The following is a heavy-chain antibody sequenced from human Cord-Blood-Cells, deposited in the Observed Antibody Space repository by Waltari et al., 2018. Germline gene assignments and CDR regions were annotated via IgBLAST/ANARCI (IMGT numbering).Heavy chain of an antibody. J-gene: IGHJ3*02. CDR1: GYSFTSYW. Sequence: EVQLVQSGAEVKKPGESLKISCKGSGYSFTSYWIGLVRQMPGKGLEWMGIIYPGDSDTSYSPSFQGQVTISADKSISTAYLQWSSLKASDTAMYYCARHGRGGSYYPDAFDIWGQGTMVTVSS. CDR3: ARHGRGGSYYPDAFDI. CDR2: IYPGDSDT. D-gene: IGHD1-26*01. V-gene: IGHV5-51*01.